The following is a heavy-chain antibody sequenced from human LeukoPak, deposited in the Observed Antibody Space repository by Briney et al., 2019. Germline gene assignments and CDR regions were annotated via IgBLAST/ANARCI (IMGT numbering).Heavy chain of an antibody. Sequence: SETLSLTCTVSGGSISSNSYYWGWIRQPPGKGLEWIGSIYYSGSTYYNPSLKSRVTISVDTSKNQFSLKLSSVTAADTAVYYCARPREDTSGYYYAAFDIWGQGTMVTVSS. CDR1: GGSISSNSYY. V-gene: IGHV4-39*07. J-gene: IGHJ3*02. CDR3: ARPREDTSGYYYAAFDI. CDR2: IYYSGST. D-gene: IGHD3-22*01.